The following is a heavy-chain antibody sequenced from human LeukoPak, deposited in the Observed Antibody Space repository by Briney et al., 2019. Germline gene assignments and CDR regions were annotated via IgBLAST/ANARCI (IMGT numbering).Heavy chain of an antibody. CDR3: AREVAHYYYGMDV. V-gene: IGHV3-21*01. Sequence: PGGSLRLSCAASGFTFSSYSMNWVRQAPGKGLEWVSSISSSSSYIYYADSVKGRFTISRDNAKNSLYLQMNSLRAEDTAVYYCAREVAHYYYGMDVWGQGTTVTVSS. J-gene: IGHJ6*02. CDR2: ISSSSSYI. CDR1: GFTFSSYS. D-gene: IGHD2-15*01.